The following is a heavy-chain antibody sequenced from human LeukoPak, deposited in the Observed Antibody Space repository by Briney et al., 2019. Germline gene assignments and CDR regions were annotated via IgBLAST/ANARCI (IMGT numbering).Heavy chain of an antibody. V-gene: IGHV4-34*01. D-gene: IGHD3-3*01. CDR3: ARRVWSGYAFDI. J-gene: IGHJ3*02. CDR2: INHSGST. Sequence: SETLSLTCAVYGGSFSGYYWSWIRQPPGKGLEWIGEINHSGSTNYNPSLKSRVTISVDTSKNQFSLKLSSVTAADTAVYYRARRVWSGYAFDIWGQGTMVTVSS. CDR1: GGSFSGYY.